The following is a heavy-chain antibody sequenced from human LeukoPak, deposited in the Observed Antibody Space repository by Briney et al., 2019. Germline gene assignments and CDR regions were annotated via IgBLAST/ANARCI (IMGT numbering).Heavy chain of an antibody. J-gene: IGHJ4*02. V-gene: IGHV3-21*01. CDR2: ISSSSSYI. Sequence: PGGSLRLSCAASGFTFSSSSMNSVRQAPGKGLEWVSSISSSSSYIYYADSVKGRFTISRDNAKNSLYLQMNSLRAKDTAVYYCARPICSSWYSGIDYWGQGTLVTVSS. D-gene: IGHD6-13*01. CDR1: GFTFSSSS. CDR3: ARPICSSWYSGIDY.